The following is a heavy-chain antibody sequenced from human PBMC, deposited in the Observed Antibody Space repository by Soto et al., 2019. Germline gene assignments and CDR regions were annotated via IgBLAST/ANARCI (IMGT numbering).Heavy chain of an antibody. J-gene: IGHJ5*02. CDR3: ARLLGGYDDYGGWFAP. CDR2: VSHSGRT. Sequence: QVHLVVSGPGLVKPSETLSLTCTISGGSISPYSWTWIRQSPGKGLEWIGYVSHSGRTFYTPSLKSRLTMSLDTSRSQFPLRLKSVSAADTAVYYCARLLGGYDDYGGWFAPWGQGTLVTVSS. D-gene: IGHD4-17*01. V-gene: IGHV4-59*01. CDR1: GGSISPYS.